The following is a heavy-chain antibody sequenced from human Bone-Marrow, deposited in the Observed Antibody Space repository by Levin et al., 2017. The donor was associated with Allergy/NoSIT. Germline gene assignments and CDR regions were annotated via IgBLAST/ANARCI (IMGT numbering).Heavy chain of an antibody. CDR3: ARVRRAPYYYYGMDV. Sequence: GESLKISCAASGFTFSSFAMHWVRQAPGKGLEWVASLSYDGVNQYYADSVKGRFTISRDNSKNTVFVEMNSLRAEDTAIYYCARVRRAPYYYYGMDVWGQGTTVTVSS. V-gene: IGHV3-30-3*01. J-gene: IGHJ6*02. CDR1: GFTFSSFA. CDR2: LSYDGVNQ.